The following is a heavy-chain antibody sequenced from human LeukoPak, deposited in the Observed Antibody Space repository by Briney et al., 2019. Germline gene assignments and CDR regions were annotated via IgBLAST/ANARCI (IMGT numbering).Heavy chain of an antibody. CDR3: AKDLGWELPADAY. Sequence: PGGSLRLSCVASGFTFKLYVMNWVRQAPGKGLEWLATIYGSGVSISYADSVKGRFTISRDNSNNTLYLQMNSLRVEDTAIYYSAKDLGWELPADAYWGQGILVTVSS. CDR1: GFTFKLYV. J-gene: IGHJ4*02. V-gene: IGHV3-23*01. CDR2: IYGSGVSI. D-gene: IGHD1-26*01.